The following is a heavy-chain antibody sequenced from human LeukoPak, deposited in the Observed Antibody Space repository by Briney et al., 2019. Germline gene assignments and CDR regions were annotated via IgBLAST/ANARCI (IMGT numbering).Heavy chain of an antibody. Sequence: PGGSLRLSCAASGFNFSNYAMTWVRQAPGKGLEWVSVIYSGGSTYYADSVKGRFTISRDNSKNTLYLQMNSLRAEDTAVYYCARAKGSGTYLDWGQGTLVTVSS. D-gene: IGHD3-10*01. CDR2: IYSGGST. V-gene: IGHV3-66*01. CDR3: ARAKGSGTYLD. J-gene: IGHJ4*02. CDR1: GFNFSNYA.